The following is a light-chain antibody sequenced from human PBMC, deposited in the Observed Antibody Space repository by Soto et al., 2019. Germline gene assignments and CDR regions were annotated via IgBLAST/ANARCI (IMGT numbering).Light chain of an antibody. CDR2: SNN. CDR1: SPNIGSNT. J-gene: IGLJ2*01. Sequence: QSVLTQPPSASGTPGQRVTSSCSGSSPNIGSNTVNWYQQLPGTAPKLLIYSNNQRPSGVPDRFSGSKSGTSASLAISGLQSEDEAEYYCAAWDDSLNGVVFGGGTKLTVL. CDR3: AAWDDSLNGVV. V-gene: IGLV1-44*01.